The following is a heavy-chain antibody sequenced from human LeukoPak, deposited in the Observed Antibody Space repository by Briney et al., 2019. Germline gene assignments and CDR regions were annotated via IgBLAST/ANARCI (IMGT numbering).Heavy chain of an antibody. CDR1: GGSISSYY. D-gene: IGHD2-15*01. Sequence: PSETLSLTCTVSGGSISSYYWSWIRQPPGKGLEWIGYIYYSGSTNCNPSLKSRVTISVDTSKNQFSLKLSSVTAADTAVYYCARSGIGYFDYWGQGTLVTGSS. J-gene: IGHJ4*02. CDR3: ARSGIGYFDY. V-gene: IGHV4-59*01. CDR2: IYYSGST.